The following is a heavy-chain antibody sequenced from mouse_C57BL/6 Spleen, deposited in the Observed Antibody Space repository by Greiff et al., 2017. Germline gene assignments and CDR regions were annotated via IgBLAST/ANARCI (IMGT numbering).Heavy chain of an antibody. CDR3: ASYGDGYYGGFAY. J-gene: IGHJ3*01. CDR1: GYTFTSSW. D-gene: IGHD2-3*01. V-gene: IGHV1-52*01. CDR2: IDPSDSAT. Sequence: QVQLQQSGAELVRPGSSVKLSCKASGYTFTSSWMNWVKQRTIQGLEWIGNIDPSDSATHSNQKFKDKATLTVDKSSSTAYRQLSSLTSEDSAVDVCASYGDGYYGGFAYWGQGTLVTVSA.